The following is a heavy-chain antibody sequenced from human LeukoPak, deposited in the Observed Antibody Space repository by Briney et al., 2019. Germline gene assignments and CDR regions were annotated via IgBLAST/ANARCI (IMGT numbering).Heavy chain of an antibody. CDR1: GGTFSSYA. CDR3: ARGVLTGDRSGLMYDREQYDY. V-gene: IGHV1-69*13. Sequence: SVKVSCKASGGTFSSYAISWVRQAPGQGLEWMGGIIPSFGTANYAQKFQGRVTITADESTSTAYMELSSLRSEDTAVYYCARGVLTGDRSGLMYDREQYDYWGQGTLVTVSS. CDR2: IIPSFGTA. D-gene: IGHD2-21*02. J-gene: IGHJ4*02.